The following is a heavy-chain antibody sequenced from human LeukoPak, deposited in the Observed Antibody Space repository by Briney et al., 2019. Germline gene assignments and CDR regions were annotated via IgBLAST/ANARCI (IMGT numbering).Heavy chain of an antibody. CDR3: ARHSRSGYSGYENAFDI. CDR2: IYYSGST. Sequence: SETLSLTCTVSGGSIGSSSCYWGWIRQPPGKGLEWIGSIYYSGSTYYTPSLKSRVTISVDTSKNQFSLKLSSVTAADTAVYYCARHSRSGYSGYENAFDIRGQGTMVTVSS. CDR1: GGSIGSSSCY. V-gene: IGHV4-39*01. D-gene: IGHD5-12*01. J-gene: IGHJ3*02.